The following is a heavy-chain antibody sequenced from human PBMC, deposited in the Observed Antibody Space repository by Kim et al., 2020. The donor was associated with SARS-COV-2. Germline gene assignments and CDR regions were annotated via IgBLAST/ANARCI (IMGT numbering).Heavy chain of an antibody. V-gene: IGHV1-3*01. Sequence: QGRVTITRETSASTAYMELSSLRSEDTAVYYCARDPTDYYDSSGYSAFDIWGQGTMVTVSS. CDR3: ARDPTDYYDSSGYSAFDI. D-gene: IGHD3-22*01. J-gene: IGHJ3*02.